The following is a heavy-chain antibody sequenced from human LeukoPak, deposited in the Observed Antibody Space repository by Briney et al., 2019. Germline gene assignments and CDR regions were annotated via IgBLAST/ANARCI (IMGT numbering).Heavy chain of an antibody. CDR1: GYTFTSYY. D-gene: IGHD3-22*01. V-gene: IGHV1-46*01. CDR2: INPSGGST. Sequence: GASVKVSCKASGYTFTSYYMHWVRQAPGQGLEWMGTINPSGGSTSYAQKFQGRVTITRNTSISTAYMELSSLRSEDTAVYYCARVQGGYYYDSSGYPTDYAFDIWGQGTMVTVSS. CDR3: ARVQGGYYYDSSGYPTDYAFDI. J-gene: IGHJ3*02.